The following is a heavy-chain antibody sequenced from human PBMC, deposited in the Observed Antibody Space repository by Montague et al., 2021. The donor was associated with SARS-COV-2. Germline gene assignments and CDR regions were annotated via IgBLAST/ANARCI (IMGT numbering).Heavy chain of an antibody. D-gene: IGHD6-19*01. J-gene: IGHJ4*02. V-gene: IGHV3-7*01. CDR1: GFIFSDFW. CDR3: MREGESNGWDH. Sequence: SLRLSCAGSGFIFSDFWINWVRQSPGKGLEWVAIINQDGSTKQYVDSLRGRFTISRDNAKNSVYVQMNSLRVEDTGVYYCMREGESNGWDHWGQGTMVTVSS. CDR2: INQDGSTK.